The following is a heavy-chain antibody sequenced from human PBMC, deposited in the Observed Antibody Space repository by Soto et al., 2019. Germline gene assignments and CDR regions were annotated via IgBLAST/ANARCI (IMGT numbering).Heavy chain of an antibody. CDR1: GYTFTGYY. D-gene: IGHD2-15*01. CDR2: INPNSGGT. V-gene: IGHV1-2*02. J-gene: IGHJ6*02. Sequence: ASVKVSCKASGYTFTGYYMHWVRQAPGQGLEWMGWINPNSGGTNYAQKFQGRATMTRDTSISTAYMELSRLRSDDTAVYYCARGSWYYYGMDVWGQGTTVTVSS. CDR3: ARGSWYYYGMDV.